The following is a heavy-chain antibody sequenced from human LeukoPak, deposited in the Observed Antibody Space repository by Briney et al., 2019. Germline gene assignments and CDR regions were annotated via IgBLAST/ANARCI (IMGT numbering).Heavy chain of an antibody. V-gene: IGHV4-59*01. CDR1: GGSISSYY. CDR2: IYHSGST. J-gene: IGHJ4*02. CDR3: ARGQGPYYYDSTGYDY. Sequence: SETLSLTCTVSGGSISSYYWSWIRQPPGKGLEWIGYIYHSGSTNYNPSLKSRVTISVDTSKNQFSLKLSSVTAADTAVYYCARGQGPYYYDSTGYDYWGQGTLVTVSS. D-gene: IGHD3-22*01.